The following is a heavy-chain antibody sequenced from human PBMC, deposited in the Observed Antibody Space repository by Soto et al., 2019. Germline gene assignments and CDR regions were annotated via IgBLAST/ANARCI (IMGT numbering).Heavy chain of an antibody. J-gene: IGHJ2*01. CDR1: GGSISSGGYS. Sequence: QLQLQESGSGLVKPSQTLSLTCADSGGSISSGGYSWSWIRQPPGKGLEWIGYIYHRGSTYYNPSLKSRVTISVDRSKNQLSLKLSSVTAADTAAYYCAREVDWYFDLWGRGTLVTVSS. V-gene: IGHV4-30-2*01. CDR3: AREVDWYFDL. CDR2: IYHRGST.